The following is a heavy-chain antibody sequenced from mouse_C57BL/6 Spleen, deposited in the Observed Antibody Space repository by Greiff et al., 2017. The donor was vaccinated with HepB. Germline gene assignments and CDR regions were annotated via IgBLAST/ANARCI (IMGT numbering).Heavy chain of an antibody. J-gene: IGHJ2*01. D-gene: IGHD1-1*01. CDR3: ARYYYGSRAKGYFDY. V-gene: IGHV1-80*01. Sequence: VKLQESGAELVKPGASVKISCKASGYAFSSYWMNWVKQRPGKGLEWIGQIYPGDGDTNYNGKFKGKATLTADKSSSTAYMQLSSLTSEDSAVYFCARYYYGSRAKGYFDYWGQGTTLTVSS. CDR1: GYAFSSYW. CDR2: IYPGDGDT.